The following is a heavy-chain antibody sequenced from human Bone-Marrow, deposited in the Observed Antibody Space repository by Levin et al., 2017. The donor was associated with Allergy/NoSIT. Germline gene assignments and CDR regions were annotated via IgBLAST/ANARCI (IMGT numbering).Heavy chain of an antibody. CDR3: ASPESSIAARPSLFGMDV. V-gene: IGHV3-23*01. Sequence: GESLKISCAASGFTFSSYAMSWVRQAPGKGLEWVSAISGSGGSTYYADSVKGRFTISRDNSKNTLYLQMNSLRAEDTAVYYCASPESSIAARPSLFGMDVWGQGTTVTVSS. CDR2: ISGSGGST. J-gene: IGHJ6*02. CDR1: GFTFSSYA. D-gene: IGHD6-6*01.